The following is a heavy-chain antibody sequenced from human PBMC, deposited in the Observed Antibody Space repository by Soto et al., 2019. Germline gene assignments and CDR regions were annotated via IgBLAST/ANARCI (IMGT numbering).Heavy chain of an antibody. Sequence: QLQLQESGPGLVKPSETLSLSCTVSGGSISSYYWSWFRQSPGKRMEWIGYVHHSWGSSYNPSLPSPVAKSLAPSNWQFSLKMTSVTATDTAVYYSARQGFGPLHGLVDVWGQGTTVTVSS. V-gene: IGHV4-59*08. J-gene: IGHJ6*02. CDR1: GGSISSYY. CDR3: ARQGFGPLHGLVDV. D-gene: IGHD3-10*01. CDR2: VHHSWGS.